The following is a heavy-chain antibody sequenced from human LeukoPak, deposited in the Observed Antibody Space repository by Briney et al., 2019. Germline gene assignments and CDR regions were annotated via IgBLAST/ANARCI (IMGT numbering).Heavy chain of an antibody. D-gene: IGHD4-17*01. CDR2: IIPIFGTA. J-gene: IGHJ4*02. Sequence: ASVKVSCKASGGTFSSYAISWVRQAPGQGLEWMGGIIPIFGTANYAQKFQGRVTITADKSTSTAYMELSSLRSEDTAVYYCASPPDYGDYVLGYWGQGTLVTVSS. CDR1: GGTFSSYA. V-gene: IGHV1-69*06. CDR3: ASPPDYGDYVLGY.